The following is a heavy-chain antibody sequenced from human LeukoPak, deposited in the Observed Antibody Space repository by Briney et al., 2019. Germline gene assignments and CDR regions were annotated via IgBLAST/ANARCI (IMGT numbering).Heavy chain of an antibody. Sequence: ASVKVSCKASGYIFTTYFMHWLRQAPGQGPEWMGIINPRGGSTDYAQKFQGRVTMTSDTSTSTAYMELSSLRSEDTAVYYCARVVTPRYCSTSSCYWKGWFDPWGQGTLVTVSS. CDR2: INPRGGST. CDR3: ARVVTPRYCSTSSCYWKGWFDP. V-gene: IGHV1-46*01. CDR1: GYIFTTYF. D-gene: IGHD2-2*01. J-gene: IGHJ5*02.